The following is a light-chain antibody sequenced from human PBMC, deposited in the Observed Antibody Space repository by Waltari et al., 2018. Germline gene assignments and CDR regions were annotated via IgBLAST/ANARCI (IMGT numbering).Light chain of an antibody. V-gene: IGKV3-11*01. J-gene: IGKJ2*01. CDR3: QQRSTWPPSVT. Sequence: EIVMTQSPVTLSLSPGERATVPCRASQSIDSSLGWYQHKPGQPPRLLIYDASIRATGIPARFSGSGSGTDFTLTITSLEPEDFAVYYCQQRSTWPPSVTFGQGTKLEI. CDR2: DAS. CDR1: QSIDSS.